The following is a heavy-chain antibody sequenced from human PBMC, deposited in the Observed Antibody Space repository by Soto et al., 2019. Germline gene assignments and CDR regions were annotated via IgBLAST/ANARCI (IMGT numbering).Heavy chain of an antibody. CDR3: ARVGYSSSSDYYYYYGMDV. J-gene: IGHJ6*02. D-gene: IGHD6-6*01. CDR1: GCTFSSYA. V-gene: IGHV1-69*13. Sequence: ASVKVSCRASGCTFSSYAISWVRHAPGQGLEWMGGIIPIFGTANYAQKFQGRVTITADESTSTAYMELSRLRSEDTAVYYCARVGYSSSSDYYYYYGMDVWGQGTTVTVSS. CDR2: IIPIFGTA.